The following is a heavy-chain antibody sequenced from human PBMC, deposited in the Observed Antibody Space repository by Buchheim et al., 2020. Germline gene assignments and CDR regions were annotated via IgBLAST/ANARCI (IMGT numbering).Heavy chain of an antibody. CDR1: VGTFSSYA. D-gene: IGHD3-22*01. V-gene: IGHV1-69*04. J-gene: IGHJ6*02. Sequence: QVQLVQSGAEVKKPGSSVKVSCKASVGTFSSYANSWVRQAPGQGLEWLGRIIPILGIANYAQKFQGRVTITADTSTSTSYMELSSLRSEDTAVYYCARAYYDSSGYYYYYGMDVWGQETT. CDR3: ARAYYDSSGYYYYYGMDV. CDR2: IIPILGIA.